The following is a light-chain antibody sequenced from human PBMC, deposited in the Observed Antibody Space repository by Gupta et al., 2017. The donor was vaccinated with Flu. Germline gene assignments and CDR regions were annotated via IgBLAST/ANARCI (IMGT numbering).Light chain of an antibody. CDR3: QQSYSAPRT. V-gene: IGKV1-39*01. CDR2: STS. Sequence: GDTVTITCRASQSVGKYLNWYQQKPGEIPNLLLYSTSTRQRGVPSRFGGGWSGTVFTLTVSSLLPDDSATYFCQQSYSAPRTFGQGTKV. J-gene: IGKJ1*01. CDR1: QSVGKY.